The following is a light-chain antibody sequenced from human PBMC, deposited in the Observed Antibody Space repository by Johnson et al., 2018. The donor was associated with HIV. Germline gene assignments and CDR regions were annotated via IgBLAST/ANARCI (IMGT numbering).Light chain of an antibody. CDR1: SSNIGNKY. J-gene: IGLJ1*01. CDR2: ENN. V-gene: IGLV1-51*02. Sequence: QSVLTQPPSVSAAPGQKVTISCSGSSSNIGNKYVSWYQQLPGTAPKLLIYENNKRPSGIPDRFSGSKSGTSATLGITGLQTGDEADYYCGTWDSSLSAYVFGTVTKVTVL. CDR3: GTWDSSLSAYV.